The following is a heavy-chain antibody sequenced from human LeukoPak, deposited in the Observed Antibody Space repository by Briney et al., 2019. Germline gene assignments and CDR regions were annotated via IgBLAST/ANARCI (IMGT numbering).Heavy chain of an antibody. CDR2: IYSSGST. CDR1: GGSISSSSYY. Sequence: SETLSLTCTVSGGSISSSSYYWGWIRQPPGKGLDWSGSIYSSGSTYYNPSLKSRVTISVDTSKNQFSLKLSSVTAADTAVYYCARPSFFFYDRRYFDLWGRGTLVTVSS. D-gene: IGHD5/OR15-5a*01. J-gene: IGHJ2*01. V-gene: IGHV4-39*01. CDR3: ARPSFFFYDRRYFDL.